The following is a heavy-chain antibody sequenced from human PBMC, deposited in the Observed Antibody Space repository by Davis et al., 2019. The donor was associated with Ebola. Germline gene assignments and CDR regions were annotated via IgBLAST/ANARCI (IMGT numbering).Heavy chain of an antibody. D-gene: IGHD4-17*01. CDR1: GFTFSSYA. V-gene: IGHV3-23*01. CDR3: ARHDYGDSHFDY. Sequence: GGSLRLSCAASGFTFSSYAMSWVRQAPGKGLEWVSDISSGGGAPYYADSVKGRFTTFRDNPKNTLYLQMNSLRAEDTAVYYCARHDYGDSHFDYWGQGTLVTVSS. CDR2: ISSGGGAP. J-gene: IGHJ4*02.